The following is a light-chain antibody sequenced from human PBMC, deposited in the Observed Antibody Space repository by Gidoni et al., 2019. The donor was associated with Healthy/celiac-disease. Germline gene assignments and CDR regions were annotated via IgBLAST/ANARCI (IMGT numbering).Light chain of an antibody. J-gene: IGKJ4*01. CDR3: QQYYSTPRT. V-gene: IGKV4-1*01. CDR2: SAS. Sequence: DRVMTQSPDSLAVSLGERATINCKSRPCCLYSSNNKNYSAWYQQKPGQPPKLLIYSASTREAGVPDRFSGSGSGTDFTLTISSLQDEDVAVYYCQQYYSTPRTFGQGTKVEIK. CDR1: PCCLYSSNNKNY.